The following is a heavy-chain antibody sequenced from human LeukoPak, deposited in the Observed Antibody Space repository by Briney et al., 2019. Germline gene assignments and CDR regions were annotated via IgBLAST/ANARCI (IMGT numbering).Heavy chain of an antibody. D-gene: IGHD3-22*01. CDR2: INSDGSST. CDR1: GFTFDDYG. Sequence: PGGSLRLSCAASGFTFDDYGMSWVRQAPGKGLVWVSRINSDGSSTSYADSVKGRFTISRDNAKNTLYLQMNSLRAEDTAVYYCATTKWLFWYFDSWGQGTLVTVSS. V-gene: IGHV3-74*01. J-gene: IGHJ4*02. CDR3: ATTKWLFWYFDS.